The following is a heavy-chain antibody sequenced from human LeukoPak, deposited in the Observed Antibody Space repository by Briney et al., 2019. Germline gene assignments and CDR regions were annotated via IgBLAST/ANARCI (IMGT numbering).Heavy chain of an antibody. D-gene: IGHD2/OR15-2a*01. CDR1: GFTFSNYE. J-gene: IGHJ4*02. Sequence: GGSLRLSCAAAGFTFSNYEMHWVRQAPGKGLEWLSCISGSGDTEYYADSVKGRFTISRDNGENSLYLQMNSLRAEDTAVYYCARDSMAFDFWGQGTLVTVSS. CDR3: ARDSMAFDF. V-gene: IGHV3-48*03. CDR2: ISGSGDTE.